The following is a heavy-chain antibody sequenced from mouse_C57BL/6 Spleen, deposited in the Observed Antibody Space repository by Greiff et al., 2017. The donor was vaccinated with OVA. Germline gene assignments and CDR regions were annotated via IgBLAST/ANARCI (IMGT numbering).Heavy chain of an antibody. V-gene: IGHV2-3*01. Sequence: VQRVESGPGLVAPSQSLSITCTVSGFSLTSYGVSWVRQPPGKGLEWLGEIWGDGSTNYHPALISRLSISKDNSQSQVFLELNSLQTDDTATYYCSKREYYYGCMDYWGQGTSVTVSS. CDR2: IWGDGST. CDR3: SKREYYYGCMDY. D-gene: IGHD1-1*01. CDR1: GFSLTSYG. J-gene: IGHJ4*01.